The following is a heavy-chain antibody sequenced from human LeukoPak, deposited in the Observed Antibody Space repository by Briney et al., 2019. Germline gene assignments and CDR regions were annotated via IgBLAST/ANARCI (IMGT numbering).Heavy chain of an antibody. J-gene: IGHJ4*02. CDR3: AREGVAGTGLDY. V-gene: IGHV1-46*01. Sequence: ASVKVSCKASGYTFSIYNMHWVRQAPGQGLEWMGIINPSGGTSYAQKLQSRITMTRDTSTSTLYMELSSLRSEDTAVYYCAREGVAGTGLDYWGQGTLVTVSS. D-gene: IGHD6-13*01. CDR1: GYTFSIYN. CDR2: INPSGGT.